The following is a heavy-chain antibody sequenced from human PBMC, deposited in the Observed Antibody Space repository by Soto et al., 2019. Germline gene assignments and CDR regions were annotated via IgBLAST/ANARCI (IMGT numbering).Heavy chain of an antibody. V-gene: IGHV3-21*01. CDR1: GFTFSSYS. J-gene: IGHJ4*02. CDR2: ISSSSSYI. Sequence: EVQLVESGGGLVKPGGSLRLSCAASGFTFSSYSMNWVRQAPGKGLEWVSSISSSSSYIYYADSVKGRFTISRDNAKNSLYLQMNSLRAEVTAVYYCAFSSSWYLAFDYWGQGTLVTVSS. CDR3: AFSSSWYLAFDY. D-gene: IGHD6-13*01.